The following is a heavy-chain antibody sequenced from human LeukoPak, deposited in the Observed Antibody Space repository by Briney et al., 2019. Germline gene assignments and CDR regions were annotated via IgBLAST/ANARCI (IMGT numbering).Heavy chain of an antibody. V-gene: IGHV3-9*01. CDR3: AKDSDSRLRYFDL. CDR2: ISWNSGSI. D-gene: IGHD2-21*02. CDR1: GFTFDDYA. Sequence: GRSLRLSCAASGFTFDDYAMHWVRQAPGKGLEWVSGISWNSGSIGYADSVKGRFTISRDNAKNSLYLQMNSLRAEDTALYYCAKDSDSRLRYFDLWGRGTLVTVSS. J-gene: IGHJ2*01.